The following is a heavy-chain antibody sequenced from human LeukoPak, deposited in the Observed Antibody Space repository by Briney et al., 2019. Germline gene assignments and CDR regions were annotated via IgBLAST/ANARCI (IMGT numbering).Heavy chain of an antibody. D-gene: IGHD1-1*01. CDR1: GFTFSSYS. Sequence: PGGSLRLSCAASGFTFSSYSMNWVRQAPGKGLEWVSSISSSSSYIYYADSVKGRFTISRDNAKNSLYLQMNSLRAEDTAVYYCARDQLGAFDIWGQGTMATVSS. CDR2: ISSSSSYI. J-gene: IGHJ3*02. CDR3: ARDQLGAFDI. V-gene: IGHV3-21*01.